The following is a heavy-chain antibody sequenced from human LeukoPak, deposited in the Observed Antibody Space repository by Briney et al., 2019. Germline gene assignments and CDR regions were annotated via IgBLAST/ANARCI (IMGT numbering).Heavy chain of an antibody. J-gene: IGHJ4*02. Sequence: GGSLRLSCAASGFTFSSYGMHWVRQAPGKGLEWVAVIWYDGSNKYYADSVKGRFTISRDNAKNTLYLQMNSLRAEDTAMYYCAKDLAYYYDSSGYPGGDYWGQGTLVTVSS. V-gene: IGHV3-33*06. CDR3: AKDLAYYYDSSGYPGGDY. D-gene: IGHD3-22*01. CDR2: IWYDGSNK. CDR1: GFTFSSYG.